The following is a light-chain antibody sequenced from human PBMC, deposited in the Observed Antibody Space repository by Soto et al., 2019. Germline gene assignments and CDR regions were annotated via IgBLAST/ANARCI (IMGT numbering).Light chain of an antibody. CDR2: GVN. J-gene: IGLJ2*01. Sequence: QSALTQPASVSGSPGHSITISCTGTSSDVGGYNYVSWYQQHPGKAPKLLIYGVNNRPSGVSNRFSGSKSGNTASLTISGLQAEDVADYYCSSYTRSSTVIFGGGTKLTVL. CDR1: SSDVGGYNY. V-gene: IGLV2-14*01. CDR3: SSYTRSSTVI.